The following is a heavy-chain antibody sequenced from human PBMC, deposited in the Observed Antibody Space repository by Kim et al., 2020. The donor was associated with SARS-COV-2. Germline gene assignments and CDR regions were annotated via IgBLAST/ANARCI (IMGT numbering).Heavy chain of an antibody. CDR3: STGAIGYAMDV. V-gene: IGHV3-15*01. J-gene: IGHJ6*02. CDR2: T. Sequence: TDYAARVKGRYTISRDESKNTLYLQMDSLKSGDTAVYYCSTGAIGYAMDVWGQGTAVTVSS.